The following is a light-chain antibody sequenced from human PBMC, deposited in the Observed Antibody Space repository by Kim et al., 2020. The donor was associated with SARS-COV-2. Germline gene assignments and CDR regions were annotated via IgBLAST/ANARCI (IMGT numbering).Light chain of an antibody. J-gene: IGLJ3*02. CDR1: NVGTKN. Sequence: SVGLGQTARITWGGNNVGTKNVHWFQQKPGQSPVLVIYRDRNRPSGIPERFSGSNSGNTATLTISRAQPGDEADYYCQVWDSSTGVFGGGTKLTVL. V-gene: IGLV3-9*01. CDR3: QVWDSSTGV. CDR2: RDR.